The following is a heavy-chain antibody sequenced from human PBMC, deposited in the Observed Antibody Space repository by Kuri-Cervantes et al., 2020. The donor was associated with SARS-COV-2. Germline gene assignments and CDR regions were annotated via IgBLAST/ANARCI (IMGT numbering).Heavy chain of an antibody. J-gene: IGHJ6*02. D-gene: IGHD3-16*01. CDR3: VKDLGDYGMDV. V-gene: IGHV3-23*03. Sequence: GESLKISCAASGFTFSSYAMSWVRQAPGKGLEWVSVIYSGGSSTYYADSVKGRFTISRDNSKNTLYLQMNSLRAEDTAVYYCVKDLGDYGMDVWGQGTTVTVSS. CDR2: IYSGGSST. CDR1: GFTFSSYA.